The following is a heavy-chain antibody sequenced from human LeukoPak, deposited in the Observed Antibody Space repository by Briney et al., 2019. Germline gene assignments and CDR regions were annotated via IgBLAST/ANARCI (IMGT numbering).Heavy chain of an antibody. CDR3: ARDHSSSCQLFDY. D-gene: IGHD6-13*01. V-gene: IGHV1-18*01. CDR1: GYIFSNFG. CDR2: ISVYNGDT. Sequence: ASVKVSCKASGYIFSNFGISWVRQAPGQGLEWMGWISVYNGDTYFAQNFQGRVTMTTDTSTTTAYMELRNLRSDDTAVYYCARDHSSSCQLFDYWGQGTLVTVSS. J-gene: IGHJ4*02.